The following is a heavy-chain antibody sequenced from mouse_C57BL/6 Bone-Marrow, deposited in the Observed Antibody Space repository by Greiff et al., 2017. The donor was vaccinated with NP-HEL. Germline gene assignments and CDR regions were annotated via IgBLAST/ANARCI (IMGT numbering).Heavy chain of an antibody. CDR3: ARNGGIRRRRTGYAMDY. CDR1: GYTFTSYT. J-gene: IGHJ4*01. Sequence: QVQLQQSGAELARPGASVKMSCKASGYTFTSYTMHWVKQRPGQGLEWIGYINPSSGYTNYNQKFKDKATLTADKSSSTAYMQRSSLTSEDSAVYYCARNGGIRRRRTGYAMDYWGQGTSVTVSS. V-gene: IGHV1-4*01. CDR2: INPSSGYT. D-gene: IGHD1-2*01.